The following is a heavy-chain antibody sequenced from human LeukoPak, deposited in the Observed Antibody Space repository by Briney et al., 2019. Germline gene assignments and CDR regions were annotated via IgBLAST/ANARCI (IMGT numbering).Heavy chain of an antibody. CDR2: ISSSGSTI. CDR3: ARDQGAGYCSGGSCYSGYYFDY. CDR1: GFTFSSYE. J-gene: IGHJ4*02. V-gene: IGHV3-48*03. Sequence: GGSLRLSCAASGFTFSSYEMNWVRQAPGKGLEWVSYISSSGSTIYYADSVKGRFTISRDNAKNSLYLQMNSLRAEDTAVYYCARDQGAGYCSGGSCYSGYYFDYWGQGTLVTVSS. D-gene: IGHD2-15*01.